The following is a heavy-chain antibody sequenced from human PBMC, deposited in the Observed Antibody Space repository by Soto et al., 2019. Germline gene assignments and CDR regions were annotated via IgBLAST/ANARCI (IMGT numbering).Heavy chain of an antibody. Sequence: GGSLRLSCAASGFTFTDYGIHWVRQTPGKGLEWVAFISFDGINKYYGHSVKGRFTISRDNSKNTLYLQMNSLRAEDTAVYYCAKERGNCSGGSCRPSTPSYGMDVWGQGTTVTVSS. CDR3: AKERGNCSGGSCRPSTPSYGMDV. V-gene: IGHV3-30*18. J-gene: IGHJ6*02. CDR2: ISFDGINK. CDR1: GFTFTDYG. D-gene: IGHD2-15*01.